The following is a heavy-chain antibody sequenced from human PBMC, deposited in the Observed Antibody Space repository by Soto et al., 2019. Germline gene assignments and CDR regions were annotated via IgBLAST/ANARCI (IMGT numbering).Heavy chain of an antibody. CDR3: ARHMSDSSGWLDAFDI. Sequence: SETLSLTCTVSGGSISSSSYYWGWIRQPPGKGLEWIGSIYYSGSTYYNPSLKSRVTISVDTSKNQFSLKLSSVTAADTAVFYCARHMSDSSGWLDAFDIWGQGTMVTVSS. CDR2: IYYSGST. D-gene: IGHD6-19*01. J-gene: IGHJ3*02. V-gene: IGHV4-39*01. CDR1: GGSISSSSYY.